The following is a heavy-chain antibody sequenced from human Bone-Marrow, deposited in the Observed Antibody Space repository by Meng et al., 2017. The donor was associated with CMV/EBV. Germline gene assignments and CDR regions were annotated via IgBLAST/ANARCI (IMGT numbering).Heavy chain of an antibody. V-gene: IGHV3-23*01. CDR2: ISGSGGST. D-gene: IGHD2-2*01. J-gene: IGHJ6*02. CDR1: GFTFSSYA. CDR3: AKTGGDIVVVPAATYYYYYGMDV. Sequence: ETLSLPCAASGFTFSSYAMSWVRQAPGKGLEWVSAISGSGGSTYYADSVKGRFTISRDNSKNTLYLQMNSLRAEDTAVYYCAKTGGDIVVVPAATYYYYYGMDVWGQGTTVTVSS.